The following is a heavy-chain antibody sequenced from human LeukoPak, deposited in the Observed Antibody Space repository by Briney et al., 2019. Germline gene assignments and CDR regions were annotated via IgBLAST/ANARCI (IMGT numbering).Heavy chain of an antibody. CDR1: GFTFSSYS. Sequence: GGSLRLSCAASGFTFSSYSMIWVRQAPGKGLEWVSYISSSSSTIYYADSVKGRFTISRDNAKNSLYLQMNSLRAEDTAVYYCAREGDIVVVPAATPYAFDIWGQGTMVTVSS. CDR2: ISSSSSTI. V-gene: IGHV3-48*04. D-gene: IGHD2-2*01. J-gene: IGHJ3*02. CDR3: AREGDIVVVPAATPYAFDI.